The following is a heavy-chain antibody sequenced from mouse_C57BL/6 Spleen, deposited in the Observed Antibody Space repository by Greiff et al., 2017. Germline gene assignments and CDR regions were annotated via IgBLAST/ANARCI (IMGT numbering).Heavy chain of an antibody. Sequence: VQLQQSGPELVKPGASVKIPCKASGYTFTDYNMDWVKQSHGKSLEWIGDINPNNGGTIYNQKFKGKATLTVDKSSSTAYMELRSLTSEDTAVYYCAREGYGSSYRGYFDYWGQGTTLTVSS. D-gene: IGHD1-1*01. CDR1: GYTFTDYN. CDR3: AREGYGSSYRGYFDY. CDR2: INPNNGGT. J-gene: IGHJ2*01. V-gene: IGHV1-18*01.